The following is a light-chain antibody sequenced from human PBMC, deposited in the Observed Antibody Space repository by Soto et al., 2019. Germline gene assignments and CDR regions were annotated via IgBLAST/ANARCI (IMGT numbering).Light chain of an antibody. CDR2: DVS. V-gene: IGLV2-8*01. CDR1: SSDVGAYNY. Sequence: QSALTQPPSASGSPGQSVTISCTGTSSDVGAYNYVSWYQQHPGKALKLMIYDVSKRPSGVPDRFSGSKSGNTASLTVSGLQAEDEADFYCISYAGSSIWVFGGGTKVTVL. CDR3: ISYAGSSIWV. J-gene: IGLJ3*02.